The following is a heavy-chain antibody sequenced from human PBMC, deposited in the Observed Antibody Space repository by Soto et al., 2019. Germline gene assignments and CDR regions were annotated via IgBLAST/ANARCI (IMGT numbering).Heavy chain of an antibody. D-gene: IGHD1-20*01. CDR3: ASNLRGRHDAFDI. J-gene: IGHJ3*02. CDR2: INPNSGGT. CDR1: GYTFTGYY. V-gene: IGHV1-2*04. Sequence: AALKVYCKASGYTFTGYYMHWVRQAPGQGLEWMGWINPNSGGTNYAQKFQGWVTMTRDTSISTAYMELSRLRSDDTAVYYCASNLRGRHDAFDIWGQGTMVTVSS.